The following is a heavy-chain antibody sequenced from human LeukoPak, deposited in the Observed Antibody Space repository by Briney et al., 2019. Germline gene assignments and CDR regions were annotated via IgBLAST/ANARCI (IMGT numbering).Heavy chain of an antibody. Sequence: SETLSLTCTVSGGSISTYYWSWIRQPPGKGLEWIGYIHSSGNTNYNPALKSRVTISVDTSKNQFSLKVTSVTAADTAVYYCAGYLYSATYYYWGQGTLVTISS. CDR1: GGSISTYY. CDR2: IHSSGNT. D-gene: IGHD1-26*01. J-gene: IGHJ4*02. V-gene: IGHV4-59*08. CDR3: AGYLYSATYYY.